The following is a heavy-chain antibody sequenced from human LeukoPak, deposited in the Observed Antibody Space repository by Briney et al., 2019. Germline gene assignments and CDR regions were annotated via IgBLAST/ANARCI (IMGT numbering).Heavy chain of an antibody. Sequence: GGPLRLSCAASGFTFSSYAMSWVRQAPGKGLEWVSAISGSGGSTYYADSVKGRFTISRDNSKYTLYLQMNSLRAEDTAVYYCAKDHGSGSASNYWGQGTLVTVSS. V-gene: IGHV3-23*01. CDR1: GFTFSSYA. CDR2: ISGSGGST. D-gene: IGHD3-10*01. J-gene: IGHJ4*02. CDR3: AKDHGSGSASNY.